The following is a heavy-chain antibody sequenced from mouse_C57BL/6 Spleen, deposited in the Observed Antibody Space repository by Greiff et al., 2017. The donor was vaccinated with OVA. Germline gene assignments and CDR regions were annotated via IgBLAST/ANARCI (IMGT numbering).Heavy chain of an antibody. CDR1: GYTFTSYW. J-gene: IGHJ4*01. D-gene: IGHD2-1*01. V-gene: IGHV1-69*01. Sequence: QVQLQQPGAELVMPGASVKLSCEASGYTFTSYWMHWVKQRPGQGLEWIGEIDPSDSYTNYNQKFKGKSTLTVDKSSSTAYMQLSSLTSEDSAVYYCARYYGKAMDYWGQGTSVTVSS. CDR3: ARYYGKAMDY. CDR2: IDPSDSYT.